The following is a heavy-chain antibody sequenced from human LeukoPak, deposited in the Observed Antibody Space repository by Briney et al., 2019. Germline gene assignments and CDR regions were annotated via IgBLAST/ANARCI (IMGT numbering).Heavy chain of an antibody. CDR2: INPNSGGT. CDR3: ARGRAAAKLVGDWFDP. Sequence: EASVKVSCKASGYTFTGYYMRWVRQAPGQGLEWMRWINPNSGGTNYAQKFQGRVTMTRDTSISTAYMELSRLRSDDTAVYYCARGRAAAKLVGDWFDPWGQGTLVTVSS. V-gene: IGHV1-2*02. D-gene: IGHD6-13*01. CDR1: GYTFTGYY. J-gene: IGHJ5*02.